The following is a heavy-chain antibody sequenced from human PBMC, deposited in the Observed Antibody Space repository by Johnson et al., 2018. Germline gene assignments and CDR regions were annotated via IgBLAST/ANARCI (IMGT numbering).Heavy chain of an antibody. CDR2: IYYSGST. CDR3: ARANYDILTGYWGYYYYGMDV. CDR1: GGSISSGGYY. D-gene: IGHD3-9*01. V-gene: IGHV4-31*03. J-gene: IGHJ6*02. Sequence: QVQLQESGPGLVKXSQTXSLXCTVSGGSISSGGYYWSWIRQHPGKGLEWIGYIYYSGSTYYQPSLKSRVTLSVDTSKNQFSLKLSSVTAADTAVYYCARANYDILTGYWGYYYYGMDVWGQGTTVTVSS.